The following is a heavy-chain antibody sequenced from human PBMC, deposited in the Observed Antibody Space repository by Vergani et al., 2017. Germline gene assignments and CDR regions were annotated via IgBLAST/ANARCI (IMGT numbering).Heavy chain of an antibody. V-gene: IGHV4-39*01. CDR1: GASIGSTSDY. Sequence: QLQLQESGPGLVKPSETLSLTCAVSGASIGSTSDYWAWIRQPPGKGLEWIATIYYSGTTYYNPSLKSRVTISIDTSKNQFSLKLTSVTATDTAIYYCAKQYASGSYKHWGQGTLVTVSS. D-gene: IGHD3-10*01. CDR2: IYYSGTT. J-gene: IGHJ4*02. CDR3: AKQYASGSYKH.